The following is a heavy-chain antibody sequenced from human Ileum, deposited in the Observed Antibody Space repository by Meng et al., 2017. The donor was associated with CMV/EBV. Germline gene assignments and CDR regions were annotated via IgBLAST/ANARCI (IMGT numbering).Heavy chain of an antibody. CDR3: ARAYCSSTSCYLFDY. D-gene: IGHD2-2*01. CDR2: INWNGGST. V-gene: IGHV3-20*03. CDR1: GFTLDDYG. J-gene: IGHJ4*02. Sequence: SGFTLDDYGMSWVRQAPGKGLEWVSGINWNGGSTGYADSVKGRFTISRDNAKNSLYLQMNSLRAEDTALYYCARAYCSSTSCYLFDYWGQGTLVTVSS.